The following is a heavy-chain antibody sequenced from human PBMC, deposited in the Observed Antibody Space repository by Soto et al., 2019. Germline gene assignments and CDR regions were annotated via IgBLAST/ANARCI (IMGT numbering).Heavy chain of an antibody. CDR2: IYYSGST. D-gene: IGHD1-1*01. Sequence: SETLSLTCTVSGGSISSSSYYWGWIRQPPGKGLEWIGSIYYSGSTYYNPSLKSRVTISVDTPKNQFSLKLSSVTAADTAVYYCAKGWLQLGDYWGQGTLVTVS. CDR3: AKGWLQLGDY. J-gene: IGHJ4*02. CDR1: GGSISSSSYY. V-gene: IGHV4-39*01.